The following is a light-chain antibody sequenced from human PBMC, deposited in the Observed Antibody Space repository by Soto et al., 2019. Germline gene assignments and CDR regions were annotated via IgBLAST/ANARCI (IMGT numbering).Light chain of an antibody. CDR3: AAWDDSLNGWV. J-gene: IGLJ3*02. CDR2: RDD. Sequence: QSVLPQPPSTSGTPGQRVTVSCSGSSSNIGSNSVNWFQQLPGTAPKLFIYRDDQRPSGVPDRFSGSKSGTSASLAISGLQSEDEADYYCAAWDDSLNGWVFGGGTKLTVL. CDR1: SSNIGSNS. V-gene: IGLV1-44*01.